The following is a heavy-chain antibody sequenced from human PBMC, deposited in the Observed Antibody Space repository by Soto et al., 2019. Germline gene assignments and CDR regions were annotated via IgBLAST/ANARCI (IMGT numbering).Heavy chain of an antibody. CDR3: AHIAAAHPLPQGHNWFDP. D-gene: IGHD5-12*01. J-gene: IGHJ5*02. V-gene: IGHV1-69*13. Sequence: GASVKVSCKASGGTFSSYAISWVRQAPGQGLEWMGGIIPIFGTANYAQKFQGRVTITADESTSTAYMELSSLRSEDTAVYYCAHIAAAHPLPQGHNWFDPWGQGTLVTVSS. CDR1: GGTFSSYA. CDR2: IIPIFGTA.